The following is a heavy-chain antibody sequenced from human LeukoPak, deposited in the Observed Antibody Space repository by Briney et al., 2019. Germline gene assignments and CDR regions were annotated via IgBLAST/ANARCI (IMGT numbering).Heavy chain of an antibody. D-gene: IGHD3-10*01. CDR2: IYYSGST. V-gene: IGHV4-59*12. Sequence: SETLSLTCTVSGGSMSSYYWSWIRQSPGKGLEWIGYIYYSGSTNYNPSLKSRVTISVDTSKNQFSLKLSSVTAADTAVYYCARDGTNYYGSGSYYNWFDPWGQGTLVTVSS. CDR1: GGSMSSYY. J-gene: IGHJ5*02. CDR3: ARDGTNYYGSGSYYNWFDP.